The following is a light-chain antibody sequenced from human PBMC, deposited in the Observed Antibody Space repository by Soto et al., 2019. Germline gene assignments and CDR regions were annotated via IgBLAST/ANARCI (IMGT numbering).Light chain of an antibody. CDR3: QQYNNWPYT. Sequence: EIVMTQSPATLSVSPGERATLSCRASQSVSSNFAWYQQKPGQAPRLLIYGASTRATGIPARFSGSGSGTEFPLTISSRQSEDFAVYYCQQYNNWPYTFGPGTKLEIK. CDR1: QSVSSN. V-gene: IGKV3-15*01. CDR2: GAS. J-gene: IGKJ2*01.